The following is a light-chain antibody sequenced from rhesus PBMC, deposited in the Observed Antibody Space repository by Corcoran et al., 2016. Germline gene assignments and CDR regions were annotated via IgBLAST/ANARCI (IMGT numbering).Light chain of an antibody. CDR2: EAS. Sequence: DIQMTQSPSSLSASVGDRVTITCRASRAINNDLAWYQQKPGQTPDLRIYEASTLQVGIPSRFSGSGSGTDFTLSISSLHSEDFATYYCQQYYSPPLYTFGPGTKVEIK. V-gene: IGKV1-25*01. J-gene: IGKJ2*01. CDR1: RAINND. CDR3: QQYYSPPLYT.